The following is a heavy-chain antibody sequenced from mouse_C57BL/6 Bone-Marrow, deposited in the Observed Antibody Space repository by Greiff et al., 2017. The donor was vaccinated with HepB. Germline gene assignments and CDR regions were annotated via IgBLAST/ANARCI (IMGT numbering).Heavy chain of an antibody. CDR1: GYTFTSYW. V-gene: IGHV1-55*01. D-gene: IGHD1-1*01. J-gene: IGHJ4*01. CDR3: AREDGSLYYYAMDY. CDR2: IYPGSGST. Sequence: QVQLQQPGAELVKPGASVKMSCKASGYTFTSYWITWVKQRPGQGLEWIGDIYPGSGSTNYNEKFKSKATLTVDTSSSTAYMDLSSLTYEDSAVYYCAREDGSLYYYAMDYWGQGTSVTVSS.